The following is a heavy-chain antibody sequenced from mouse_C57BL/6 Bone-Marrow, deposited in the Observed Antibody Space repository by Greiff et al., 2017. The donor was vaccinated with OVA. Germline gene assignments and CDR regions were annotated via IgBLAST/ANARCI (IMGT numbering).Heavy chain of an antibody. J-gene: IGHJ2*01. Sequence: EVKLVESEGGLVQPGSSMKLSCTASGFTFSDYYMAWVRQVPEKGLEWVANINYDGSSTYYLDSLKSRFIISIDNAKNILYLQMSSLKSEDTATYYCEREGDDYDEYYFDYWGQGTTLTVSS. D-gene: IGHD2-4*01. CDR1: GFTFSDYY. CDR2: INYDGSST. V-gene: IGHV5-16*01. CDR3: EREGDDYDEYYFDY.